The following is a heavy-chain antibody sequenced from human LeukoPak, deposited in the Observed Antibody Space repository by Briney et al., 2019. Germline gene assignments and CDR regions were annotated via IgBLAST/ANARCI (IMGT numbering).Heavy chain of an antibody. D-gene: IGHD6-13*01. Sequence: PGGSLRLSCAASGFTFSSYSMNWVRQAPGKGLEWVSYISSSSSTIYYADSVKGRFTISRDNSKNTLYLQMNSLRAEGTAVYYCARVSSSWYHHFQHWGQGTLVTVSS. V-gene: IGHV3-48*01. J-gene: IGHJ1*01. CDR1: GFTFSSYS. CDR3: ARVSSSWYHHFQH. CDR2: ISSSSSTI.